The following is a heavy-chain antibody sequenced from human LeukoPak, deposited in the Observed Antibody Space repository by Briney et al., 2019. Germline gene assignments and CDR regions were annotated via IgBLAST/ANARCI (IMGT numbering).Heavy chain of an antibody. Sequence: SETLSLTCAVYGGSFSGYYWSWIRQSPGKGLEWIGEINHSGSTNYNPSLKSRVTISVDTSKNQFSLKLTSVTAADTAVYYCARGSRDYDFWSGYSLIDYWGQGTLVTVSS. CDR1: GGSFSGYY. J-gene: IGHJ4*02. V-gene: IGHV4-34*01. CDR3: ARGSRDYDFWSGYSLIDY. CDR2: INHSGST. D-gene: IGHD3-3*01.